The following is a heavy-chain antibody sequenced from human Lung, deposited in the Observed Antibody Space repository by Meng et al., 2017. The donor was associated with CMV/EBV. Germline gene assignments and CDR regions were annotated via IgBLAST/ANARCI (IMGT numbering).Heavy chain of an antibody. V-gene: IGHV3-74*01. Sequence: GESXKISCAASGFTFNTYWMHWVRQAPGKGLVWVSRITSDGSSTTYADSVKGRFTISRDNAKNTLYLQMNSLGAEDTAVYYCAREYRLKYDSSGFDVWGQGXLVTVSS. J-gene: IGHJ4*02. D-gene: IGHD3-22*01. CDR3: AREYRLKYDSSGFDV. CDR2: ITSDGSST. CDR1: GFTFNTYW.